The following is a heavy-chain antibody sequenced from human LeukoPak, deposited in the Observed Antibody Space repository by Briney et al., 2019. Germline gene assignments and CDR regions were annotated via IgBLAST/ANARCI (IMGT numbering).Heavy chain of an antibody. V-gene: IGHV4-30-4*08. J-gene: IGHJ3*01. CDR3: ARDNYDSSGYYEHALDL. D-gene: IGHD3-22*01. CDR2: IYYTGST. CDR1: GGSISSSSYY. Sequence: PSETLSLTCTVSGGSISSSSYYWSWIRQPPGKGLEWIAYIYYTGSTYYNPSLKSRVTISVDTSKNQFSLKMTSLTAADTAVYYCARDNYDSSGYYEHALDLWGQGTMVTVSS.